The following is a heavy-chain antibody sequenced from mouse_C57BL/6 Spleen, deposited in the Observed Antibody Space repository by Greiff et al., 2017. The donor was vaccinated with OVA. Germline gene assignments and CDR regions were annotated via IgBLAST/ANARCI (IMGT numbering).Heavy chain of an antibody. J-gene: IGHJ3*01. V-gene: IGHV1-62-2*01. CDR1: GYTFTEYT. CDR3: ARHEDDGSWFAY. Sequence: VKLMESGAELVKPGASVKLSCKASGYTFTEYTIHWVKQRSGQGLEWIGWFYPGSGSIKYNEKFKDKATLTADKSSSTVYMELSRLTSEDSAVYFCARHEDDGSWFAYWGQGTLVTVSA. D-gene: IGHD2-3*01. CDR2: FYPGSGSI.